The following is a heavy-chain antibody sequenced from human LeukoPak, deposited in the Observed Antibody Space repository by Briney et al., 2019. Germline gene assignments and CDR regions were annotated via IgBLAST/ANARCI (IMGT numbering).Heavy chain of an antibody. CDR2: ITWDGGGT. D-gene: IGHD4-17*01. V-gene: IGHV3-43*01. CDR3: AKGGSLTTVTHFDY. Sequence: GGSLRLSCAASGFTFDYYSMHWVRQAPGKGLEWVSLITWDGGGTYYADSVKGRFTISRDNSKNTLYLQMNSLRAEDTAVYYCAKGGSLTTVTHFDYWGQGTLVTVSS. CDR1: GFTFDYYS. J-gene: IGHJ4*02.